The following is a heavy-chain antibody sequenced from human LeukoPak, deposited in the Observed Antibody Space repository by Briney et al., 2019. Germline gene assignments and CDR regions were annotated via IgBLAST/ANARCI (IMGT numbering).Heavy chain of an antibody. J-gene: IGHJ5*02. CDR1: GGSFSGYY. D-gene: IGHD3-22*01. CDR2: IYYSGST. V-gene: IGHV4-39*01. CDR3: ARRLGYDSSGYYYENWFDP. Sequence: SETLSLTCAVYGGSFSGYYWGWIRQPPGKGLEWIGSIYYSGSTYYNPSLKSRVTISVDTSKNQFSLKLSSVTAADTAVYYCARRLGYDSSGYYYENWFDPWGQGTLVTVSS.